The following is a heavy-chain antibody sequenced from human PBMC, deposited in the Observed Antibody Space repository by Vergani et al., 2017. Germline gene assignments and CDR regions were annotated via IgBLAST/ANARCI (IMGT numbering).Heavy chain of an antibody. Sequence: EVQLVESGGGLVQPGRSLRLSCAASGFTFDDYAMHWVRQAPGKGLEWVSYISSSSSTIYYADSVKGRFTISRDNAKNSLYLQMNSLRAEDTAVYYCARKIAFASAGYYYYGMDVWGQGTTVTVSS. CDR2: ISSSSSTI. J-gene: IGHJ6*02. D-gene: IGHD3-22*01. V-gene: IGHV3-48*01. CDR3: ARKIAFASAGYYYYGMDV. CDR1: GFTFDDYA.